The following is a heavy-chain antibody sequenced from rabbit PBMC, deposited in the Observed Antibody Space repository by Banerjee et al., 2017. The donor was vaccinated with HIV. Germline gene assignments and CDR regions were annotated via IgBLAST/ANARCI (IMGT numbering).Heavy chain of an antibody. CDR3: ARDGYSRGWGIILYYFNL. CDR2: INAVTGKA. V-gene: IGHV1S45*01. J-gene: IGHJ4*01. CDR1: GFSFSNKAV. D-gene: IGHD4-1*01. Sequence: QEQLVESGGGLVKPGASLTLTCKASGFSFSNKAVMCWVRQAPGKGLEWIACINAVTGKAVYASWAKGRFTFSKTSSTTVTLQMTSLTAADTATYFCARDGYSRGWGIILYYFNLRGPGTLVTVS.